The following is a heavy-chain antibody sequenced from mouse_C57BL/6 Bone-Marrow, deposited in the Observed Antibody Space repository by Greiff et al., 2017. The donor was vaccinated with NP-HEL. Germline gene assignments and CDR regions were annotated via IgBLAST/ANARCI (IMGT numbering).Heavy chain of an antibody. J-gene: IGHJ2*01. Sequence: VQLQQSGAELVRPGASVKLSCTASGFNIKDDYMHWVKQRPEQGLEWIGWIDPENGDTEYASKFQGKATFTADTSSNTAYLQLSSLTSEDTAVYYCTTNYGSSYDFDYWGQGTTLTVSS. V-gene: IGHV14-4*01. CDR1: GFNIKDDY. CDR3: TTNYGSSYDFDY. CDR2: IDPENGDT. D-gene: IGHD1-1*01.